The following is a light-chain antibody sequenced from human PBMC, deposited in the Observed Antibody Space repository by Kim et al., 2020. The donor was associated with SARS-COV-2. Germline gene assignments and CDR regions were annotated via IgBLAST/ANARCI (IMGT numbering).Light chain of an antibody. J-gene: IGLJ1*01. CDR2: EDT. V-gene: IGLV2-23*01. Sequence: QSALTQPASVSGSPGRSITISCTGTSSDVGQFDLVSWYKQHPGEAPQLIIDEDTERPSGVSPRFSGSKSGNTASLTISGLQTEDAAHYYCCSYAGNNLYVFGSGTKVTVL. CDR1: SSDVGQFDL. CDR3: CSYAGNNLYV.